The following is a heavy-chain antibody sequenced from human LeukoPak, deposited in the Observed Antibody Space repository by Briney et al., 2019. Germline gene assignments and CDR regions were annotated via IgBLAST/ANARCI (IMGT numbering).Heavy chain of an antibody. Sequence: PGGSLRLSCTTSGFSFSSYSMNWVRQTPGKGLEWVSSISSGSSSVFYAESVKGRFTISRDNSKNTLYLQMNSLRAEDTAVYYCARSSSSWFYFDYWGQGTLVTVSS. CDR2: ISSGSSSV. V-gene: IGHV3-21*01. J-gene: IGHJ4*02. CDR1: GFSFSSYS. D-gene: IGHD6-13*01. CDR3: ARSSSSWFYFDY.